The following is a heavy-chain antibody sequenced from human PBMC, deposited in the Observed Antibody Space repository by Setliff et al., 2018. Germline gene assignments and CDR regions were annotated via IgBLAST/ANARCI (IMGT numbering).Heavy chain of an antibody. Sequence: SETLSLTCTVSDGSISSYYWSWIRQPAGKGLEWIGRIYTSGSTNYNPSLKSRVTMSVDTSKNQFSLKLSSVTAADTAVYYCARDRRGYSYGSLGYYYYYMDVWGKGTTVTVSS. CDR3: ARDRRGYSYGSLGYYYYYMDV. V-gene: IGHV4-4*07. D-gene: IGHD5-18*01. CDR2: IYTSGST. J-gene: IGHJ6*03. CDR1: DGSISSYY.